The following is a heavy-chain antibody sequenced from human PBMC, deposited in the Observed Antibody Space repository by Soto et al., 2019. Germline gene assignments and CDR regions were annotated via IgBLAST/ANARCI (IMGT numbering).Heavy chain of an antibody. J-gene: IGHJ4*02. D-gene: IGHD5-18*01. CDR2: ISYDGSNK. CDR1: GFTFSSYG. V-gene: IGHV3-30*18. CDR3: AKGFSYSVIDY. Sequence: QVQLVESGGGVLQPWRSLRLSCAASGFTFSSYGMHWVRQAPGKGLEWVAVISYDGSNKYYADSVKGRFTISRDNSKNTLYLQMSSLRAEDTAVYYCAKGFSYSVIDYWGQGTLVTVSS.